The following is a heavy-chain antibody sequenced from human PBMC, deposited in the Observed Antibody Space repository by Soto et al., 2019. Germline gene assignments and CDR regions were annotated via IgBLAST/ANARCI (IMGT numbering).Heavy chain of an antibody. Sequence: QVQLEQSGAEVKKPGSSVKVSCEASGGTFSNSAISWVRQAPGQGLEWMGGIMPIFRTPDYAQKFQGRVTVTADESPSTAYMELSGLRSDDTAVYYCARDKDRQQLGGNYYYILDVWGQGTTVTVSS. D-gene: IGHD3-3*02. CDR3: ARDKDRQQLGGNYYYILDV. J-gene: IGHJ6*02. V-gene: IGHV1-69*12. CDR1: GGTFSNSA. CDR2: IMPIFRTP.